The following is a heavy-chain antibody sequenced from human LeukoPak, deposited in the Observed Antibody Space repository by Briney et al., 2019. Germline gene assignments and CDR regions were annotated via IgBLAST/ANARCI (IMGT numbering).Heavy chain of an antibody. V-gene: IGHV4-38-2*01. CDR2: IYHSGSA. J-gene: IGHJ4*02. CDR1: GYSISSGYY. CDR3: ARHTGDF. D-gene: IGHD3-10*01. Sequence: PSETLSLTCAVPGYSISSGYYWGWIRQPPGKGLEWIGSIYHSGSAFYNPSLKSRVTISVDTSKNQFSLRLSSVTAADTAVYYCARHTGDFWGQGTLVTVSS.